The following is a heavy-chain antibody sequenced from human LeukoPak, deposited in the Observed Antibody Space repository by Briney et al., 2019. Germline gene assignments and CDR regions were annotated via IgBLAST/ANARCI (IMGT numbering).Heavy chain of an antibody. Sequence: AGYLRLSCAASGFTFDDYGMSWVRQAPGKGLEWVSGINWNGGSTGYADSVKGRFTISRDNAKNSLYLQMNSLRAENTALCYCGRADTIFVITDNWGQGTLVTVSS. CDR3: GRADTIFVITDN. V-gene: IGHV3-20*04. D-gene: IGHD3-3*01. CDR2: INWNGGST. CDR1: GFTFDDYG. J-gene: IGHJ4*02.